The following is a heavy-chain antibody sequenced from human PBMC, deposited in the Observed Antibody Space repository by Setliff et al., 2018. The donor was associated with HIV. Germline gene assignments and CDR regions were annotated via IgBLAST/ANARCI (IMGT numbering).Heavy chain of an antibody. CDR2: INPDSGGA. J-gene: IGHJ5*02. Sequence: ASVKVSCKASGYMFTVHYMHWVRQAPGQGLEWMGWINPDSGGANYAQKFQGRITMTRDTSLITRTRDRPITTAYMELTRLTSDDTATYYCARKTIQIKRWSPGETWFDTWGQGTLVTVSS. V-gene: IGHV1-2*02. CDR1: GYMFTVHY. CDR3: ARKTIQIKRWSPGETWFDT. D-gene: IGHD7-27*01.